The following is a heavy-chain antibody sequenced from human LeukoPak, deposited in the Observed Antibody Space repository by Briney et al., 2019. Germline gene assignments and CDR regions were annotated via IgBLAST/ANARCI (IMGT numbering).Heavy chain of an antibody. CDR3: ASGSGTYYHQGY. D-gene: IGHD1-26*01. CDR1: GGTFSSHG. V-gene: IGHV1-69*04. Sequence: SVKVSCKASGGTFSSHGFTWVRQAPGQGLEWMGRIIPILDTPNYAQKFQGRLTITADKSTSTAYMELSNLNSEDTAVYYCASGSGTYYHQGYWGQGTLVTVSS. CDR2: IIPILDTP. J-gene: IGHJ4*02.